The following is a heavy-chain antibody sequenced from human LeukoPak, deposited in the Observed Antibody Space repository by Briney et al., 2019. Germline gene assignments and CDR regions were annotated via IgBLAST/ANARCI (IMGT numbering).Heavy chain of an antibody. D-gene: IGHD2-15*01. CDR3: TREGSYHFDY. CDR2: ISSFGSTI. CDR1: GFTFSSFE. V-gene: IGHV3-48*03. Sequence: SGGSLRLSCAASGFTFSSFEMNWVRQAPGKGLEWVSYISSFGSTIYYTDSVKGRFTISRDNARNALYLQMNGLRAEDTAVYYCTREGSYHFDYWGQGTLVTVSS. J-gene: IGHJ4*02.